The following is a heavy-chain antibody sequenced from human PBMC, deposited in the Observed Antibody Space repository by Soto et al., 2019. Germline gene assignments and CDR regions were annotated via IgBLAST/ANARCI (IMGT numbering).Heavy chain of an antibody. V-gene: IGHV3-30*18. D-gene: IGHD2-8*02. CDR2: ISYDGSNK. CDR1: GFTFSSYG. Sequence: GGSLRLSCAASGFTFSSYGMHWVRQAPGKGLEWVAVISYDGSNKYYADSVKGRFTIPRDNSKNTLYLQMNSLRAEDTAVYYCAKDQSTGYYYYGMDVWGQGTTVTVSS. J-gene: IGHJ6*02. CDR3: AKDQSTGYYYYGMDV.